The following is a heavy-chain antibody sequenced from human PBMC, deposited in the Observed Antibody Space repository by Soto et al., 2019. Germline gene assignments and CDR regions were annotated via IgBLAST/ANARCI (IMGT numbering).Heavy chain of an antibody. CDR2: IYYSGST. Sequence: QVQLQESGPGLVKPSQTLSLTCTVSGGSISSGDYYWSWIRQHPGKGLEWIGYIYYSGSTYYNPSLKRQVTISVDTSKTQFSLKLSSVTAADTAVYDCARGLSGSRQGFDPWGQGTLVTVSS. V-gene: IGHV4-31*01. D-gene: IGHD2-15*01. J-gene: IGHJ5*02. CDR1: GGSISSGDYY. CDR3: ARGLSGSRQGFDP.